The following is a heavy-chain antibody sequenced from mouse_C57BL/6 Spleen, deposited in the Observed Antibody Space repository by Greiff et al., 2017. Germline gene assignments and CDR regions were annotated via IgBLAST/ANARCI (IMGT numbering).Heavy chain of an antibody. Sequence: VQLQQSGAELVRPGASVKLSCTASGFNIKDDYMHWVTQRPEQGLEWIGGIDPENGDTEYASQIPGKATITADTSSNTAYLQLSSLTSEDTAVYYGTSLYEGTEAWVAYWGQGTLVTVSA. V-gene: IGHV14-4*01. D-gene: IGHD2-3*01. J-gene: IGHJ3*01. CDR1: GFNIKDDY. CDR2: IDPENGDT. CDR3: TSLYEGTEAWVAY.